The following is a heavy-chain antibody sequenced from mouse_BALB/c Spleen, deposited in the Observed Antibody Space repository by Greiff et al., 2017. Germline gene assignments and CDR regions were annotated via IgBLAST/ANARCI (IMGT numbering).Heavy chain of an antibody. CDR1: GFTFTDYY. Sequence: EVQLVESGGGLVQPGGSLRLSCATSGFTFTDYYMCWVRQPPGKALEWLGFIRNKANCYTTEYSASVKGRFTISKDNSQRILYLQMITLRDEDSSTYYCARGDCDGYYLDYWGQGTTLTVSS. D-gene: IGHD2-3*01. V-gene: IGHV7-3*02. J-gene: IGHJ2*01. CDR3: ARGDCDGYYLDY. CDR2: IRNKANCYTT.